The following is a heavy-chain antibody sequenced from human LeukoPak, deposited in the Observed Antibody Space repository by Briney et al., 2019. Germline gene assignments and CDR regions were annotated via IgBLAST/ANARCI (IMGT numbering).Heavy chain of an antibody. D-gene: IGHD6-19*01. CDR2: ISGNGGST. J-gene: IGHJ1*01. CDR3: AKDGQQWLVRDFQY. CDR1: GFTFSSYA. Sequence: GGSLRLSCAASGFTFSSYAMTWVRQAPGKGLEWVSGISGNGGSTYYADSVKGRFTISRDNSKNTLYLQMSSLRAEDTAVYYCAKDGQQWLVRDFQYWGPGTLVTVSS. V-gene: IGHV3-23*01.